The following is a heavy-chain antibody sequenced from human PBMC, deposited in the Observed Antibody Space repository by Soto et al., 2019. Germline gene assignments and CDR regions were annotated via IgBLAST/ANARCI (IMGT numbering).Heavy chain of an antibody. CDR2: ISGSGGST. D-gene: IGHD3-16*01. V-gene: IGHV3-23*01. CDR3: AKRADTSLVGTDWFDP. Sequence: EVQLLEYGGGLVQPGGSLRLSCAASGFTFSSYAMSWVRQAPGKGLEWVSAISGSGGSTYYADSVKGRFTISRDNSKHTLYLQMNSLRAEDTAVYYCAKRADTSLVGTDWFDPWGQGTLVTVSS. J-gene: IGHJ5*02. CDR1: GFTFSSYA.